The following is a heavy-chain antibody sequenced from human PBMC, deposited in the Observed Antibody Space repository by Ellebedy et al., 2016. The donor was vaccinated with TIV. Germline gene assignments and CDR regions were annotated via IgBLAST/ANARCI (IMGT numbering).Heavy chain of an antibody. CDR2: IRSNADGGTT. CDR1: GLSFSNAW. J-gene: IGHJ4*02. V-gene: IGHV3-15*01. Sequence: GESLKISCAVSGLSFSNAWMSLARHIPGKGLEWIGRIRSNADGGTTDFTAPVKGRFTIPRDDSRNTVYLAMNSLKTEDTAMYYCTTDTTEFWGQGTLVTVSS. CDR3: TTDTTEF. D-gene: IGHD1-14*01.